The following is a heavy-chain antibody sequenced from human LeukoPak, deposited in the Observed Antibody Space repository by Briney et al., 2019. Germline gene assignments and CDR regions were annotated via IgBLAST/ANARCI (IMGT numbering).Heavy chain of an antibody. J-gene: IGHJ6*03. CDR3: ARGERDGYNSYYYYYMDV. CDR2: IVGGAGGT. D-gene: IGHD5-24*01. Sequence: GGSLRLSCAASGFTFSSHGMSWVRQAPGKGLEWVSGIVGGAGGTYYADSVKGRFTISRDNSRNTLYLQMNSLRAEDTAVYYCARGERDGYNSYYYYYMDVWGKGTTVTISS. V-gene: IGHV3-23*01. CDR1: GFTFSSHG.